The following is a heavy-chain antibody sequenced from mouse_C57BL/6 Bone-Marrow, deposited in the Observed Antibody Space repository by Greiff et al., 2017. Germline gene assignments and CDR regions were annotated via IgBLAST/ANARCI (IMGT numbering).Heavy chain of an antibody. CDR2: FTMYSDAT. J-gene: IGHJ4*01. CDR3: ARGSSYEGAMDY. CDR1: YFAIMASA. Sequence: QVQLQQSVAELVRPGSSVKLSCKDSYFAIMASAMHWVQQRPGHGLAWIGSFTMYSDATEYSQNFKGQATFTANTSSSTAYMELSSLTSEDSAVYYCARGSSYEGAMDYWGQGTSVTVSS. D-gene: IGHD1-1*01. V-gene: IGHV1-49*01.